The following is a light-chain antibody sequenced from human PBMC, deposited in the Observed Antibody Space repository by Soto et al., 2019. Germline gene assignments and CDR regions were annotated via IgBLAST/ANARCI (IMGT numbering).Light chain of an antibody. V-gene: IGKV1-17*01. CDR3: LQHNTYPYT. Sequence: DIQLTQSPFSLSASVGERVTITCRASQGIRNLGWFQQKTGEAPKRLIYATSSLERGVPSWFSGSGSGTEFTITISILQPEDFATYFCLQHNTYPYTFGRGTKLDIK. CDR1: QGIRN. CDR2: ATS. J-gene: IGKJ2*01.